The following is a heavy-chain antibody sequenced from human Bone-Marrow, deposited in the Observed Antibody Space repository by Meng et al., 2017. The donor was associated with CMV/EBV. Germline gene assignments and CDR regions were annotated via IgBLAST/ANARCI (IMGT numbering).Heavy chain of an antibody. CDR2: IIPILGIA. J-gene: IGHJ6*02. D-gene: IGHD2-15*01. V-gene: IGHV1-69*04. CDR3: ARERMGSYYYYGMDV. Sequence: SVKVSCKASGGTFSSYTISWVRQAPGQGLEWMGRIIPILGIANYAQKFQGRVTITADKSTSTAYMELSSLRSEDTAVYYCARERMGSYYYYGMDVWGQGTTVTVSS. CDR1: GGTFSSYT.